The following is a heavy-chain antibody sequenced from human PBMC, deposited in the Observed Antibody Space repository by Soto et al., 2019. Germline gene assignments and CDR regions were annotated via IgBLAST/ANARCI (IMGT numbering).Heavy chain of an antibody. V-gene: IGHV1-69*13. CDR1: GGTFSSYA. CDR2: IIPIFGTA. J-gene: IGHJ5*02. Sequence: SVKVSCKASGGTFSSYAISWVRQAPGQGLEWMGGIIPIFGTANYAQKFQGRVTITADESTSTAYMELSSLRSEDAAVYYCARSHPYFVVVVAAIAATGFDPWGQGTLVTVSS. D-gene: IGHD2-15*01. CDR3: ARSHPYFVVVVAAIAATGFDP.